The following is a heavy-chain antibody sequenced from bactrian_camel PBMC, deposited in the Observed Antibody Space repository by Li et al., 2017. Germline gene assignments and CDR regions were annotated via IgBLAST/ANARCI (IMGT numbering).Heavy chain of an antibody. Sequence: VQLVESGGGLVRPGGSLRLSCAASGFTFSSIAMSWVRQAPGKGLEWVSGINSGGSMTDYADSVKGRFTMFRDNAKNMLYLQINSLKTEDTAVYHCAADPRGSGYWGQGTQVTVS. CDR2: INSGGSMT. CDR3: AADPRGSGY. J-gene: IGHJ4*01. V-gene: IGHV3S31*01. CDR1: GFTFSSIA. D-gene: IGHD3*01.